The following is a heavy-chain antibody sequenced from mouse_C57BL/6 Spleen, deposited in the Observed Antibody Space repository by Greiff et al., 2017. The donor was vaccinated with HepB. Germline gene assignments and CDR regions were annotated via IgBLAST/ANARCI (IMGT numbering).Heavy chain of an antibody. D-gene: IGHD3-2*02. V-gene: IGHV1-54*01. Sequence: QVQLQQSGAELVRPGTSVKVSCKASGYAFTNYLIEWVKQRPGQGLEWIGVINPGSGGTNYNEKFKGKATLTADKSSSTAYMQLSSLTSEDSAVYFCARRGAAQATPVAYWGQGTLVTVSA. CDR1: GYAFTNYL. J-gene: IGHJ3*01. CDR3: ARRGAAQATPVAY. CDR2: INPGSGGT.